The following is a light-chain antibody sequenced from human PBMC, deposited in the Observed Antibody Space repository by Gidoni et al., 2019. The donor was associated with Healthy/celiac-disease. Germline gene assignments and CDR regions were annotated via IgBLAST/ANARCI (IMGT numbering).Light chain of an antibody. CDR2: DVS. CDR3: CSYAGSYTWV. Sequence: ISCTGTSSDVGGYNYVSWYQQHPGKAPKLMIYDVSKRPSGVPDRFSGSKSGNTASLTISGIQAEDEADYYCCSYAGSYTWVFGGGTKLTVL. CDR1: SSDVGGYNY. V-gene: IGLV2-11*01. J-gene: IGLJ3*02.